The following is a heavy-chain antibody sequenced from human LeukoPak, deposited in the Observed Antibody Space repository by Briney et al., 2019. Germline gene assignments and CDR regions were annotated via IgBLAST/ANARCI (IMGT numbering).Heavy chain of an antibody. D-gene: IGHD2-2*01. CDR3: ARGIRDIVVVPAANPFDY. CDR2: INHSGST. Sequence: PSETLSLTCAVYGGSFSGYYWSWIRQPPGKGLEWIGEINHSGSTNYNPSLKSRGTISVDTSKNQFSLKLSSVTAADTAVYYCARGIRDIVVVPAANPFDYWGQGTLVTVSS. V-gene: IGHV4-34*01. CDR1: GGSFSGYY. J-gene: IGHJ4*02.